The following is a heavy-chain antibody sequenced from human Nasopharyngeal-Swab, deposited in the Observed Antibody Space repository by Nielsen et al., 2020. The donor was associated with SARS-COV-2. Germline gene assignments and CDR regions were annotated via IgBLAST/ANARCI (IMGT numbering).Heavy chain of an antibody. CDR1: GFTFSSYS. J-gene: IGHJ6*03. CDR3: AGYCSSTSCSRNYYYYYVDV. CDR2: ISSSSSTI. Sequence: GESLKISCAASGFTFSSYSMNWVRQAPGKGLEWVSYISSSSSTIYYADSVKGRFTISRDNAKNSLYLQMNSLRAEDTAVYYCAGYCSSTSCSRNYYYYYVDVWGKGTTVTVSS. D-gene: IGHD2-2*01. V-gene: IGHV3-48*04.